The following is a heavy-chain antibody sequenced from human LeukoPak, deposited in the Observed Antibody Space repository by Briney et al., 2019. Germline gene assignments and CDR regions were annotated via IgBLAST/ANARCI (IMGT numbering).Heavy chain of an antibody. J-gene: IGHJ4*02. Sequence: GGSLRLSCAASGFTFRSHWMHWVRQAPGKGLEWVSSISSGTTYIYYADSVKGRFTISRDNAKNSLYLQMSSLRAEDTAVYYCARDPGYSYGYDYWGQETRVTFSS. V-gene: IGHV3-21*01. CDR3: ARDPGYSYGYDY. CDR2: ISSGTTYI. D-gene: IGHD5-18*01. CDR1: GFTFRSHW.